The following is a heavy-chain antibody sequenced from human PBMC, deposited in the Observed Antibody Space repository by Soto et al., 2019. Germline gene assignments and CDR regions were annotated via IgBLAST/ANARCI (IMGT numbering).Heavy chain of an antibody. J-gene: IGHJ6*02. CDR2: ISGSGGST. D-gene: IGHD3-3*01. Sequence: GGSLRLSCAASGFTVSSNYMSWVRQAPGKGLEWVSAISGSGGSTYYADSVKGRFTISRDNSKNTLYLQMNSLRAEDTAVYYCARFLRFSDYYYGMDVWGQGTTVTVSS. V-gene: IGHV3-23*01. CDR1: GFTVSSNY. CDR3: ARFLRFSDYYYGMDV.